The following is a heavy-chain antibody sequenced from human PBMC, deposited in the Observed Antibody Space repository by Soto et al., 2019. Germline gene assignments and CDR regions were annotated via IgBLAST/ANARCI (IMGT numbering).Heavy chain of an antibody. CDR3: ARSPDSSGYYPRWYYYGMDV. CDR1: GGSFSGYY. V-gene: IGHV4-34*01. J-gene: IGHJ6*02. Sequence: PSETLSLTCAVYGGSFSGYYWSWIRQPPGKGLDWIGEINHSGSTNYNPSLKSRVTISVDTSKNQFSLKLSSVTAADTAVYYCARSPDSSGYYPRWYYYGMDVWGQGTTVTVSS. D-gene: IGHD3-22*01. CDR2: INHSGST.